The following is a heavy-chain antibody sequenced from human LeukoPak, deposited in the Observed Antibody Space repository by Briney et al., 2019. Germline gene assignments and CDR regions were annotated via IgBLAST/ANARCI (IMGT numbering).Heavy chain of an antibody. CDR1: GGSISSYY. V-gene: IGHV4-4*07. D-gene: IGHD3-10*01. J-gene: IGHJ4*02. Sequence: SETLSLTCTVSGGSISSYYWSWIRQPAGKGLEWIGRIYTSGSTNYNPSLKSRVTMSVDTSKNQFSLKLSSVTAADTAVYYCARGFYGSGSCYFDYWGQGTLVTVSS. CDR2: IYTSGST. CDR3: ARGFYGSGSCYFDY.